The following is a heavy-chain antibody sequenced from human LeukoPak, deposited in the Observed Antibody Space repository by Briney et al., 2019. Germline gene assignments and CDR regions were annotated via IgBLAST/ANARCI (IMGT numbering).Heavy chain of an antibody. CDR3: ASLGGSGSWNFGY. J-gene: IGHJ4*02. D-gene: IGHD3-10*01. CDR1: RGSISSYC. V-gene: IGHV4-59*01. CDR2: IYYDGST. Sequence: SETLSLTCAVSRGSISSYCLSWIRQSPGKGLEWIGYIYYDGSTNYNPSLKSRATISLDTSKNQFSLRLSSVTAADTAVYYCASLGGSGSWNFGYWGQGALVTVSS.